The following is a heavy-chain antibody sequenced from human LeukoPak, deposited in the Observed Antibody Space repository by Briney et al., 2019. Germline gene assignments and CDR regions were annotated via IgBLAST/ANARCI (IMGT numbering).Heavy chain of an antibody. D-gene: IGHD6-13*01. CDR2: IYYSGST. CDR3: ARQISSWYQFDN. CDR1: GDSISPYY. Sequence: SETLSLTCTVSGDSISPYYWSWIRQPPGKGLEWIGYIYYSGSTHYNPSLKSRVTISVDTSKNQFSLNRGSVTAADTDVYYCARQISSWYQFDNWGQGTLVIVSS. J-gene: IGHJ4*02. V-gene: IGHV4-59*08.